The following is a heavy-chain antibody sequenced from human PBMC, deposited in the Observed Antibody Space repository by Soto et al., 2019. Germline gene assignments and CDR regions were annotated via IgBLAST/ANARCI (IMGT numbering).Heavy chain of an antibody. V-gene: IGHV3-13*01. J-gene: IGHJ6*02. CDR3: ARVLAAAGTYLPTPYYYYGMDV. CDR2: IGTAGDT. D-gene: IGHD6-13*01. CDR1: GFTFSSYD. Sequence: GGSLRLSCAASGFTFSSYDMHWVRQATGKGLEWVSAIGTAGDTYYPGSVKGRFTISRENAKNSLYLQMNSLRAEDTAVYYCARVLAAAGTYLPTPYYYYGMDVWGQGTTVTVSS.